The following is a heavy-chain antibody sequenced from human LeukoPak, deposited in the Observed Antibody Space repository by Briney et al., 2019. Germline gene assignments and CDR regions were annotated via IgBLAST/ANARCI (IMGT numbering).Heavy chain of an antibody. D-gene: IGHD2-2*01. CDR1: GGSISSYY. CDR2: IFTSGST. Sequence: SETLSLTCTVSGGSISSYYWNWIRQPAGKGLEWIGRIFTSGSTDYNPSLKSRVTISADTSKNQFSLKLSSVTAADTAVYYCARVPHCSSTSCYEPGYWGQGTLVTVSS. V-gene: IGHV4-4*07. J-gene: IGHJ4*02. CDR3: ARVPHCSSTSCYEPGY.